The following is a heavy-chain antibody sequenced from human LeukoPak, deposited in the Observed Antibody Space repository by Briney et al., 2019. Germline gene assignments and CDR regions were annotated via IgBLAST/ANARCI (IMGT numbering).Heavy chain of an antibody. CDR1: GYSFTSYW. CDR3: ARLAPPGCSGGSCYSGWFDP. Sequence: GESLKISCKGSGYSFTSYWIGWVRQMPGKGLEWMGIIYPGDSDTRYSPSFQGQVTISADKSISTAYLQWSSLKASDTAMYYCARLAPPGCSGGSCYSGWFDPCGQGTLVTVSS. CDR2: IYPGDSDT. V-gene: IGHV5-51*01. D-gene: IGHD2-15*01. J-gene: IGHJ5*02.